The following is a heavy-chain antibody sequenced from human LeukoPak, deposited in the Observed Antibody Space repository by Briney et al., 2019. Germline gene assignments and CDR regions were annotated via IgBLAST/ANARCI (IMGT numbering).Heavy chain of an antibody. Sequence: VSVKVSCKTSGYTFTDHFMHWVRHAPGQGLEWMGWINPNSGGTSYAQKFQGRVTMTTDTSMSAIYMELSRLRSDDTAVYYCARDYELGTPGTAYEYFDNWGQGTLVTVSS. CDR2: INPNSGGT. J-gene: IGHJ4*02. CDR3: ARDYELGTPGTAYEYFDN. D-gene: IGHD1-1*01. CDR1: GYTFTDHF. V-gene: IGHV1-2*02.